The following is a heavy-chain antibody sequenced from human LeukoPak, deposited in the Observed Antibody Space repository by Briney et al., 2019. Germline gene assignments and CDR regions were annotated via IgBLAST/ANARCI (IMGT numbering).Heavy chain of an antibody. CDR1: GGSISSGDYY. J-gene: IGHJ4*02. Sequence: SETLSLTCTVSGGSISSGDYYWSWIRQPPGKGLEWIGYIYYSGSTYYNPSLKSRVTISVDTSKNQFSLKLSSVTAADTAVYYCARGGYSYGHFDHWGQGTLVTVSS. V-gene: IGHV4-30-4*01. CDR2: IYYSGST. D-gene: IGHD5-18*01. CDR3: ARGGYSYGHFDH.